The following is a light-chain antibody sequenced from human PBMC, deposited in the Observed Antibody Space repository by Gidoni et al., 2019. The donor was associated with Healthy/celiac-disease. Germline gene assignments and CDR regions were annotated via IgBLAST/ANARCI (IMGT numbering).Light chain of an antibody. J-gene: IGKJ3*01. CDR2: DAS. CDR3: QQYDNLPFT. CDR1: QDIINY. Sequence: DIQMTQSPSSLSASVGDRVTITCQASQDIINYLNWYQQKPGKATKLLIYDASNLETGVPSRFSGSGSGTDFTFTISSLQPEDIATYYCQQYDNLPFTFGHGTKVDIK. V-gene: IGKV1-33*01.